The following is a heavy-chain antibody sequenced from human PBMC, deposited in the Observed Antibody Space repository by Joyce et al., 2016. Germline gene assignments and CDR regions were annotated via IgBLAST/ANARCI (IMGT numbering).Heavy chain of an antibody. D-gene: IGHD1-14*01. V-gene: IGHV3-23*01. CDR1: GFTLSNCA. CDR2: VYLNGESR. J-gene: IGHJ2*01. Sequence: EVELLESGGNLVQPGGSLRLSCAASGFTLSNCAMSWVRQAPGKGLEWVSSVYLNGESRPYADSVKGRFTISRDNSKNTLYLHMDSLRVEDTAVYYCAKSREPSTWFFDLWGRGTLVTVSS. CDR3: AKSREPSTWFFDL.